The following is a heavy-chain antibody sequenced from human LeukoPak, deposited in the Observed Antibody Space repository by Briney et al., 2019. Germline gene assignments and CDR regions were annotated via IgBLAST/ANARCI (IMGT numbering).Heavy chain of an antibody. J-gene: IGHJ4*02. CDR1: GFSISHYA. Sequence: GGSLRLSCAASGFSISHYAMSWVRQAPGKGLEWVSADTSSTTSTYYANSVRGRFTISRDNSMNTLYLQMNSLRADDTAVYYCARSGGYSGYDLDFDYWGQGTLVTVSS. CDR2: DTSSTTST. CDR3: ARSGGYSGYDLDFDY. V-gene: IGHV3-23*01. D-gene: IGHD5-12*01.